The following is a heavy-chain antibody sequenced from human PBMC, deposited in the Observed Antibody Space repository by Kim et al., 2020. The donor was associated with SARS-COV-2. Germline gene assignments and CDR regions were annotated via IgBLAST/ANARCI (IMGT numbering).Heavy chain of an antibody. CDR1: GGSFSGYY. J-gene: IGHJ4*02. CDR3: ARSVAGGDDY. D-gene: IGHD6-19*01. CDR2: INHSGST. Sequence: SETLSLTCAVYGGSFSGYYWSWIRQPPGKGLEWIGEINHSGSTNYNPSLKSRVTISVDTSKYQFSLKLSSVTAADTAVYYCARSVAGGDDYWGQGTLVTVSS. V-gene: IGHV4-34*01.